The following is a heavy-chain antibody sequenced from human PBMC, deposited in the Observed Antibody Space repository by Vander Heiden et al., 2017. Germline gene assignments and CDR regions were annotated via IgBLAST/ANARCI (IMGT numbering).Heavy chain of an antibody. Sequence: PASGFTFSSDGMHWVRQAPGKGLGWVAVIWYDGSNKYYADSVKGRFTISRDNSKNTLYLQMNSLRAEGTAVYYCAGLYYDRSGFDPWGQGTLVTVSS. CDR3: AGLYYDRSGFDP. J-gene: IGHJ5*02. CDR2: IWYDGSNK. D-gene: IGHD3-22*01. CDR1: GFTFSSDG. V-gene: IGHV3-33*08.